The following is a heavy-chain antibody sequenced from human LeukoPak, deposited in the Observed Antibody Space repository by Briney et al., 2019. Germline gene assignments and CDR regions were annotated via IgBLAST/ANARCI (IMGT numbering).Heavy chain of an antibody. V-gene: IGHV4-31*03. D-gene: IGHD1-14*01. J-gene: IGHJ4*02. CDR1: GGSISDGGYY. CDR2: IYDSGTT. CDR3: ARRGDRRGFDY. Sequence: PSETLSLTCTVSGGSISDGGYYWSWIRQHPGKGLEWIGYIYDSGTTYYSPALQSRVTISVDTSDNKFSLKLKSLTAADTAVYYCARRGDRRGFDYWGQGTLVTVSS.